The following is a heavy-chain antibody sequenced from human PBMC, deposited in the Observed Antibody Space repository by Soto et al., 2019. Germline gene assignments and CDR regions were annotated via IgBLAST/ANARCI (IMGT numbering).Heavy chain of an antibody. D-gene: IGHD6-19*01. V-gene: IGHV1-69*13. J-gene: IGHJ5*02. CDR3: ARDRRYSSGPNWFDP. CDR1: GGSFSSYA. Sequence: ASVKVSCKASGGSFSSYAISLVRQAPGQGLEWMGGIIPIFGTANYAQKFQGRVTITADESTSTAYMELSSLRSEDTAVYYCARDRRYSSGPNWFDPWGQGTLVTVSS. CDR2: IIPIFGTA.